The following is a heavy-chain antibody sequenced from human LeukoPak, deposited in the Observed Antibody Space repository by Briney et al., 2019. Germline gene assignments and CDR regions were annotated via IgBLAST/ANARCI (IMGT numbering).Heavy chain of an antibody. CDR2: INHSGST. CDR1: GGSFSGYY. D-gene: IGHD6-13*01. J-gene: IGHJ6*02. CDR3: ARGPRIAAAGLYYYYYGMDG. Sequence: SETLSLTCAVYGGSFSGYYWSWIRQPPGKGLEWIGEINHSGSTNSNPSLKSRVTISVDTSKNQFSLKLSSVTAADTAVYYCARGPRIAAAGLYYYYYGMDGSGQGNTVTVSS. V-gene: IGHV4-34*01.